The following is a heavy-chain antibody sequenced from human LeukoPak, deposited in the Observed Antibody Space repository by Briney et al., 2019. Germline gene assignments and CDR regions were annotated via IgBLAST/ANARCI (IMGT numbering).Heavy chain of an antibody. Sequence: SETLSLTCSVSGGSISTTSYYWAWIRQSPGKGLEWIGSIFYTGSTHYNPSLKSRVTISLDTSKTQFSLKLTSVTAADTAVYFCARDSSGYLESFDYWGQGTLVTVSS. V-gene: IGHV4-39*07. CDR2: IFYTGST. D-gene: IGHD3-22*01. J-gene: IGHJ4*02. CDR3: ARDSSGYLESFDY. CDR1: GGSISTTSYY.